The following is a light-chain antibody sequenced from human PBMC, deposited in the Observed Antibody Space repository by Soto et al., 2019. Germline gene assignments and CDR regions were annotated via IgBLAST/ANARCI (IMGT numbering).Light chain of an antibody. Sequence: DIQMTQSPSTLSASVGDRVTITCRASQSISTWLAWYQQEPGKAPKLLIHKASSLQSGVPSRFSGSGSGTDFTLTISRLHPDDFGTYYCQQYNRYSPTFGHGTRVAVK. CDR2: KAS. J-gene: IGKJ1*01. CDR3: QQYNRYSPT. V-gene: IGKV1-5*03. CDR1: QSISTW.